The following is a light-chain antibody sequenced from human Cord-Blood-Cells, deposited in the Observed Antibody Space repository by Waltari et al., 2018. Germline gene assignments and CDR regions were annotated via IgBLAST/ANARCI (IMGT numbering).Light chain of an antibody. CDR2: AAY. CDR1: QSIRSY. Sequence: DIQLTQSPPPLSASVGDRLTITSPASQSIRSYLNRYHQKPGQAPKHLIDAAYSLQSGVASRFSGSGSETDVTLTISSLQPEDFATYYCQQSYSTPIPFGQGTRLEIK. CDR3: QQSYSTPIP. J-gene: IGKJ5*01. V-gene: IGKV1-39*01.